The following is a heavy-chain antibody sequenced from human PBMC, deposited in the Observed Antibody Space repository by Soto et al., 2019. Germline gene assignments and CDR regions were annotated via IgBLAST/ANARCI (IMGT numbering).Heavy chain of an antibody. CDR2: IYYSGST. J-gene: IGHJ5*02. Sequence: SETLSLTCTVSGGSISSGDYYWSWIRQPPGKGLEWIGYIYYSGSTYYNPSLKSRITISVDTSKNQFSLKLSSVTAADTAVYYCARVFPLASSSWPVSPYNRFDPWGQGTLVTVSS. V-gene: IGHV4-30-4*01. CDR1: GGSISSGDYY. D-gene: IGHD6-13*01. CDR3: ARVFPLASSSWPVSPYNRFDP.